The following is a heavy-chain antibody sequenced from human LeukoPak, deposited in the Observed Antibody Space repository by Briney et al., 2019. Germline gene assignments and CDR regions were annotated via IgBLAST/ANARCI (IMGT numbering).Heavy chain of an antibody. Sequence: SETLSLTCTVSRGSISGSIRSYYWSWLRQPPGKGLEWIGYISSSGSVNDNPSLRSRVTISVDTSKNQFFLNLSSVSAADTAVYYCARIPLGYSVAYYFDYWVQGTLVTVSP. CDR1: RGSISGSIRSYY. V-gene: IGHV4-4*09. D-gene: IGHD5/OR15-5a*01. CDR2: ISSSGSV. J-gene: IGHJ4*02. CDR3: ARIPLGYSVAYYFDY.